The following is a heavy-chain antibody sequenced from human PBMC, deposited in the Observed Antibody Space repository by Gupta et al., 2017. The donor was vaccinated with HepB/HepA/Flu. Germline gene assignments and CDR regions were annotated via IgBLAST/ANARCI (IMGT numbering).Heavy chain of an antibody. D-gene: IGHD3-10*01. CDR1: GYTFTGYY. CDR2: INPDSGGT. J-gene: IGHJ6*02. V-gene: IGHV1-2*04. CDR3: ALHYYGSGTYYKPSFAMDV. Sequence: QVQLVQSGAEVKKPGASVKVSCKTFGYTFTGYYIHWVRLAPGQGLEWMGWINPDSGGTKYPQKFQGWVAMTRDTSITTAYMELTNLKLDDTAVYYCALHYYGSGTYYKPSFAMDVWGQGTSVTVSS.